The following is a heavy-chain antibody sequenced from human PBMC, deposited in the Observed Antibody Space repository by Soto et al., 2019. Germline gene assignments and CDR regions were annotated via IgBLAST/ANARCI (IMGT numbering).Heavy chain of an antibody. CDR1: GYTFTSYG. V-gene: IGHV1-18*01. CDR2: ISAYNGNT. J-gene: IGHJ4*02. Sequence: QVQLVQSGAEVKKPGASVKVSCKASGYTFTSYGISWVRQAPGQVLEWMGWISAYNGNTNYAQKLQGRVTMTTVTPTSTAYMELRSLRSDDTAVYYCARYPICGVVIMGGGDYWGQGTLVTVSS. D-gene: IGHD3-3*01. CDR3: ARYPICGVVIMGGGDY.